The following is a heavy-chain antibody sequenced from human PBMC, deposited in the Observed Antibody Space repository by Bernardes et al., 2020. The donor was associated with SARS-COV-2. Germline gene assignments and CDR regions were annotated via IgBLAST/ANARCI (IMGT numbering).Heavy chain of an antibody. D-gene: IGHD6-19*01. CDR1: GFTFDDFA. Sequence: GGSLRLSCAASGFTFDDFAMHWVRHSPGKGLEWVSGISWNSGSIGYAASVKGRFTISRDNAKNSLYLQMNSLRPDDTALYYCAKDYETGELGIAVEGYCGHWGKGTLVTVSS. J-gene: IGHJ4*02. CDR3: AKDYETGELGIAVEGYCGH. V-gene: IGHV3-9*01. CDR2: ISWNSGSI.